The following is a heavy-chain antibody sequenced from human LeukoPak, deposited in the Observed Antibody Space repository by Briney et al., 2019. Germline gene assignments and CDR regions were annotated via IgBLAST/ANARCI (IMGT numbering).Heavy chain of an antibody. Sequence: GRSLRLSCAASGFTFDDYAMHWVRRAPGKGLEWVSGISWNSGSIDYADSVKGRFTISRDNAKKFLFLQMNSLRVEDMALYYCAKDGGPYGGIRGYFDYWGQGTLVTASS. CDR1: GFTFDDYA. V-gene: IGHV3-9*03. CDR3: AKDGGPYGGIRGYFDY. J-gene: IGHJ4*02. D-gene: IGHD4-23*01. CDR2: ISWNSGSI.